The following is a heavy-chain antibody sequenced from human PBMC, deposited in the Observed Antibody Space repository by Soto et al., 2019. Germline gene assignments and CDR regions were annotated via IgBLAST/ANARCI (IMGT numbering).Heavy chain of an antibody. CDR2: ISGSGGST. V-gene: IGHV3-23*01. Sequence: GGSLRLSCAASGFTFSSYAMSWVRQAPGKGLEWVSAISGSGGSTYYADSVKGRFTISRDNSKNTLYLQMNSLRAEDTAVYYCVKDKDYDFWSGPPLDYWGQGTLVTVSS. CDR3: VKDKDYDFWSGPPLDY. CDR1: GFTFSSYA. D-gene: IGHD3-3*01. J-gene: IGHJ4*02.